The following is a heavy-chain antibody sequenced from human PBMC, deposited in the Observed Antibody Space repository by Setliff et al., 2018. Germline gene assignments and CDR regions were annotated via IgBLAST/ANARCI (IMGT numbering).Heavy chain of an antibody. CDR2: IYSTGST. V-gene: IGHV4-4*08. CDR3: ARGLNSVSWTFAY. CDR1: GDSIYNHF. J-gene: IGHJ4*02. D-gene: IGHD2-15*01. Sequence: SETLSLTCTVSGDSIYNHFWSWVRQPPGRGLEWIGYIYSTGSTNYNTSLKSRVAISIDTSKNQFSLKVNSVTAADTAIYYCARGLNSVSWTFAYWGQGSLVTVSS.